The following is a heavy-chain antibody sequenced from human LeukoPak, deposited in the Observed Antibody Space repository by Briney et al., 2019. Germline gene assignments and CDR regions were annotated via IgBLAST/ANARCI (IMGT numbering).Heavy chain of an antibody. Sequence: PGRSLRLSCAASGLTFSSYEMNWVRQAPGKGLEWVSYISSSGSTIYYADSVKGRFTISRDNAKNSLYLQMNSLRAEDTAVYYCARDCGGGSCYGPYDAFDIWGQGTMVTVSS. CDR1: GLTFSSYE. CDR3: ARDCGGGSCYGPYDAFDI. V-gene: IGHV3-48*03. D-gene: IGHD2-15*01. CDR2: ISSSGSTI. J-gene: IGHJ3*02.